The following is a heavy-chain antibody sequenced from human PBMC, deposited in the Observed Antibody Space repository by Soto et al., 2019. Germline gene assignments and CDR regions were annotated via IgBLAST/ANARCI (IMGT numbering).Heavy chain of an antibody. D-gene: IGHD1-26*01. V-gene: IGHV3-66*01. CDR2: IYSGGST. CDR3: ARGSGSYSQSRS. J-gene: IGHJ4*02. CDR1: GFTVSNNY. Sequence: EVQLVESGGGLVQPGGSLRLSCAASGFTVSNNYMSWVRQAPGKGLEWVSVIYSGGSTYYADSVKGRFTISRDNSNTTLYLQMNSLRAEDTAVYYCARGSGSYSQSRSWGQGTLVTVSS.